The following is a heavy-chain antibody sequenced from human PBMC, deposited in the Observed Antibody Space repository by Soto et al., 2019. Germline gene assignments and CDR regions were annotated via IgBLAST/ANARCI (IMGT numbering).Heavy chain of an antibody. Sequence: SETVSPTCSFSGAAMLDGGYSWSGFRQAGGKCLEGLGYSSHLDTTYYTPSIKSRQSLSIDRASKQLSLSLSSMTAADKAVYYCARGGGYDSFDFWGQGIQVTVSS. V-gene: IGHV4-30-2*01. CDR2: SSHLDTT. J-gene: IGHJ4*02. CDR3: ARGGGYDSFDF. D-gene: IGHD3-22*01. CDR1: GAAMLDGGYS.